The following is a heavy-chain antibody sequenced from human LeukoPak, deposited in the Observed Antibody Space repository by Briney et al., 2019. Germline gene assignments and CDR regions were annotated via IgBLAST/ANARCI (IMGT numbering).Heavy chain of an antibody. J-gene: IGHJ4*02. V-gene: IGHV3-13*01. Sequence: PGGSLRLSCATSGFTFSSYDMHWVRQATGKGLEWVSAIGTAGDTYYPGSVKGRFTISRDNSKNTLYLQMNSLRAEDTAVYYCAKGTYYYDSSGYSVDYWGQGTLATVSS. CDR3: AKGTYYYDSSGYSVDY. CDR2: IGTAGDT. D-gene: IGHD3-22*01. CDR1: GFTFSSYD.